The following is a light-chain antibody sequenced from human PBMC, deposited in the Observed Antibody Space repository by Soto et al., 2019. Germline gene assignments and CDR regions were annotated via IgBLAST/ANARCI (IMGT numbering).Light chain of an antibody. Sequence: EIVMTQSPANLSVSPGERATLSCRASQSVSSNLACYQQKPGQGPRLLIYGASTRATSIPARFSGSGSGTEFTLTINSLQSEDFSVYYCQQYNKWPPYTFGQVTKLEIK. J-gene: IGKJ2*01. CDR3: QQYNKWPPYT. V-gene: IGKV3-15*01. CDR1: QSVSSN. CDR2: GAS.